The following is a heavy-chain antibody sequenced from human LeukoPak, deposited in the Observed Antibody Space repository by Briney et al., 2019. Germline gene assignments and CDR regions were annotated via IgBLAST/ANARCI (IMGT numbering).Heavy chain of an antibody. CDR2: IYYSGST. D-gene: IGHD3/OR15-3a*01. CDR1: GDSISSYY. Sequence: SETLSLTCTVSGDSISSYYWSWIRQPPGKRLEWIGYIYYSGSTNYNPSLKSRVTISVDTSKNQFSLKLSSVTAADTAVYYCARAPSPLDAFDIWGQGTMVTVSS. V-gene: IGHV4-59*01. J-gene: IGHJ3*02. CDR3: ARAPSPLDAFDI.